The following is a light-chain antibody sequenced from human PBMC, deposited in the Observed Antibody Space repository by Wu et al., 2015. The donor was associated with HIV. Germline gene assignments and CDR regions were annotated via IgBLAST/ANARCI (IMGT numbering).Light chain of an antibody. CDR3: TKYNSAPQT. V-gene: IGKV1-27*01. J-gene: IGKJ4*01. CDR2: AAS. Sequence: DIKMTQSPSSLSASVGDRITITCRASQDIGDSVAWYQQNPGKVPKLLLYAASALQSGVPSRFSGSRSGADFTLTINTLQPEDVATYYCTKYNSAPQTFGGGTKVEI. CDR1: QDIGDS.